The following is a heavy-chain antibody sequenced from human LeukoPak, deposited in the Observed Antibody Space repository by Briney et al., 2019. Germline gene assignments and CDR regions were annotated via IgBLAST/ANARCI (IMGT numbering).Heavy chain of an antibody. CDR3: ARDRGSGSYYSQD. J-gene: IGHJ4*02. V-gene: IGHV3-7*03. Sequence: GGSLRLSCAASGFTFSRYAMRWVRQAPGKGLEWVANIKQDGSEEHYVDSVKGRFIISRDSAKNSLYLQMNSLRAEDTAVYYCARDRGSGSYYSQDWGQGTLVTVSS. CDR1: GFTFSRYA. CDR2: IKQDGSEE. D-gene: IGHD3-10*01.